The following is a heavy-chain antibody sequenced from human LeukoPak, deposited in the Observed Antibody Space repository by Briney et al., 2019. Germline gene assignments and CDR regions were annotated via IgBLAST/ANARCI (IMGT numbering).Heavy chain of an antibody. Sequence: SETLSLTCTVSGDSISSTNYYWGWLPQPPGKGLEWIGSIYYSGTTYYKPSLKSRVTISVDTSKNQFSLKLTSVTAADTAVYYCGREQTPFDYWGQGTLVTVSS. CDR1: GDSISSTNYY. CDR2: IYYSGTT. V-gene: IGHV4-39*02. J-gene: IGHJ4*02. CDR3: GREQTPFDY. D-gene: IGHD4-23*01.